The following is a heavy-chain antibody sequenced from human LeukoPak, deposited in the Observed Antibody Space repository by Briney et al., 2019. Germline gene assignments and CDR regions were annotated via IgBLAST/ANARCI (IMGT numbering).Heavy chain of an antibody. CDR1: GYTFTSDY. Sequence: ASVKVSCKAFGYTFTSDYMHWVRQAPGQGPEWMGVISPSGGSTTYAQKFQGRVTLTRDMSTSTDYLELSSLRSEDTAVYYCAMGYCSGGSCYPSRGFDYWGQGTLVTVSS. CDR2: ISPSGGST. D-gene: IGHD2-15*01. J-gene: IGHJ4*02. CDR3: AMGYCSGGSCYPSRGFDY. V-gene: IGHV1-46*01.